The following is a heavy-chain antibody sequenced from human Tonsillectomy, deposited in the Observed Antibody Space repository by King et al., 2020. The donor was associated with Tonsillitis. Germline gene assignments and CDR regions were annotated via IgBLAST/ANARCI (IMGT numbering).Heavy chain of an antibody. V-gene: IGHV3-23*04. Sequence: VQLVESGGALEQPGGSLRLSCVASGFRFSSYAMNWVRQDPGKGLEWVSSISGSGDTTYYVDSVKGRFTISRDNSMNTVYLQMNSLRADDTAVYFCAKDVSAHTMTMFVEGGAFDIWGQGTVVTVSS. D-gene: IGHD3-3*01. CDR2: ISGSGDTT. J-gene: IGHJ3*02. CDR1: GFRFSSYA. CDR3: AKDVSAHTMTMFVEGGAFDI.